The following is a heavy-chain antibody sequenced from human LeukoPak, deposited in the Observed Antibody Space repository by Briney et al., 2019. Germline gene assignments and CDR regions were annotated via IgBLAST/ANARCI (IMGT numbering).Heavy chain of an antibody. Sequence: PGGSLRLSCAASGFTFSSYAMHWVRQAPGKGLEWVAVISYDGSNKYYADSVKGRFTISRDNSKNTLYLQMNSLRAEDTAVYYCARDLGFNSGSYPHGGFDYWGQGTLVTVSS. CDR2: ISYDGSNK. V-gene: IGHV3-30-3*01. D-gene: IGHD1-26*01. CDR3: ARDLGFNSGSYPHGGFDY. J-gene: IGHJ4*02. CDR1: GFTFSSYA.